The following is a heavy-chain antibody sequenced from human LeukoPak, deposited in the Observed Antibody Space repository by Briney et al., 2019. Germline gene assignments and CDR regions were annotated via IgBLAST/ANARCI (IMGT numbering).Heavy chain of an antibody. V-gene: IGHV3-53*01. D-gene: IGHD3-3*01. CDR2: IYSGGSK. CDR3: ARGGDYDFWSGYSPAYYYYMDV. J-gene: IGHJ6*03. CDR1: GFTVSSNY. Sequence: GGSLRLSCAASGFTVSSNYMSWVRQAPGKGLEWVSVIYSGGSKYYADSVKGRLTISRDNSKNTLYLKMGSLRAEDTAVYYCARGGDYDFWSGYSPAYYYYMDVWGKGTTVTVSS.